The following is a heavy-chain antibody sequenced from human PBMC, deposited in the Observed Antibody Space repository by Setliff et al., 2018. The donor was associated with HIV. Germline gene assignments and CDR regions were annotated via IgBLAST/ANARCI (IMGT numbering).Heavy chain of an antibody. J-gene: IGHJ6*03. V-gene: IGHV1-69*05. CDR2: IIPIFGTV. CDR3: ARVPVSSYYYYMDV. CDR1: GGTSTTYS. D-gene: IGHD6-13*01. Sequence: SVKVSCKASGGTSTTYSISWVRQAPGQGLEWMGGIIPIFGTVNYAQQFQGRVTMTTDTSTSTAYMDLRSLRSGDPAVYFCARVPVSSYYYYMDVWGKGTTVTVSS.